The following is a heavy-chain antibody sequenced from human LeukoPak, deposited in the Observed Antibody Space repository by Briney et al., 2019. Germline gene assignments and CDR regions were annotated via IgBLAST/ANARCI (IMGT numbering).Heavy chain of an antibody. Sequence: SETLSLTCTVSDGSISTYYWSWIRQPAGKGLEWIGRIYTGGSTNYNPSLKSRVTISVDTSKNQFSLKLSSVTAADTAVYYCARVGNYYYYGMDVWGQGTTVTVSS. CDR2: IYTGGST. CDR3: ARVGNYYYYGMDV. CDR1: DGSISTYY. V-gene: IGHV4-4*07. J-gene: IGHJ6*02. D-gene: IGHD7-27*01.